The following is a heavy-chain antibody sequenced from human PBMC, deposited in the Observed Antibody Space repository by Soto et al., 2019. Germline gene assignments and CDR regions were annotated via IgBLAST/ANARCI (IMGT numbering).Heavy chain of an antibody. CDR2: NFPGDSDP. Sequence: GESLKIYCKGSGYNFANYWIGWVRQMPGKGLEWMGMNFPGDSDPKHSPALQGQITMSVDKSDSSAYLQWRSLTASDTAMYYCAAGYTTGPDAFDIWGQGTMVTVSS. CDR3: AAGYTTGPDAFDI. J-gene: IGHJ3*02. D-gene: IGHD6-13*01. CDR1: GYNFANYW. V-gene: IGHV5-51*01.